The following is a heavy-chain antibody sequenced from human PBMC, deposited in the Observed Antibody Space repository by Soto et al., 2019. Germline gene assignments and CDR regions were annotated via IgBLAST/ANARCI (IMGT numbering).Heavy chain of an antibody. CDR1: GVTCISYS. CDR3: AREPIAVAASDAFDI. Sequence: GGSLRLSCAASGVTCISYSMNWVRQAPGKGLEWVSSISSSSSYIYYADSVKGRFTISRDNAKNSLYLQMNSLRAEDTAVYYCAREPIAVAASDAFDIWGQGTMVTVSS. D-gene: IGHD6-19*01. J-gene: IGHJ3*02. CDR2: ISSSSSYI. V-gene: IGHV3-21*01.